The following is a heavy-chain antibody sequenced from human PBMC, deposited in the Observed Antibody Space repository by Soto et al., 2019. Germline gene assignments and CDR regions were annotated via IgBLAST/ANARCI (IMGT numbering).Heavy chain of an antibody. CDR2: IDPADSST. CDR1: GYSFTSYY. Sequence: GESLKISCKGSGYSFTSYYINWVRQMPGKGLEWMGRIDPADSSTNYSPSFQGLVSISADKSIRTAYLQWSSLKASDTAMYYCATTGYYDSSSYLYYWGQGTLVTAPQ. J-gene: IGHJ4*02. D-gene: IGHD3-22*01. V-gene: IGHV5-10-1*01. CDR3: ATTGYYDSSSYLYY.